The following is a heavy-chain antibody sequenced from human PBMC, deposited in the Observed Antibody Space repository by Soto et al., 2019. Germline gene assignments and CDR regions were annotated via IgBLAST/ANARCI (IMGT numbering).Heavy chain of an antibody. V-gene: IGHV1-18*01. Sequence: VTVSCKASGYAFTSYAMRSVRQATGQGLEWMGWISAYNGNTNYARKLQGRVAMTTDTSTSAAYLQWSSLKASDTAMYYCARRVGYSGYDWADYWGQGTLVTVSS. D-gene: IGHD5-12*01. J-gene: IGHJ4*02. CDR1: GYAFTSYA. CDR2: ISAYNGNT. CDR3: ARRVGYSGYDWADY.